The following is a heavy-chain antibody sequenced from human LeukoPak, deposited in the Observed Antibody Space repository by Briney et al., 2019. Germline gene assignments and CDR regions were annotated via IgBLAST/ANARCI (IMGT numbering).Heavy chain of an antibody. CDR3: VKVGSNYGDPKDY. CDR1: GFIFSSYA. D-gene: IGHD4-17*01. CDR2: ISGGGDYT. J-gene: IGHJ4*02. V-gene: IGHV3-23*01. Sequence: GGSLRLSCAASGFIFSSYAMSWVRQAPGKGLEWVSTISGGGDYTFYADSVKGRFTVSRDNSKNTPFVQMNSLRADDTAVYYCVKVGSNYGDPKDYWGQGTLVSVTS.